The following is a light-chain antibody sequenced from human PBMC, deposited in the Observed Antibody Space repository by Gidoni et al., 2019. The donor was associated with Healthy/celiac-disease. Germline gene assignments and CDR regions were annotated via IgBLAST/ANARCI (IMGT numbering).Light chain of an antibody. V-gene: IGKV1-9*01. Sequence: DIQLTQSPSFLSASVGDRVTITCWASQGISSYLAWYQQKPGKAPKLLIYAASPLQSGVPSRFSGSGSGTEFTLTISSLQPEDFATYYCQQLNSYPQVTFGQGTRLEIK. CDR3: QQLNSYPQVT. CDR2: AAS. CDR1: QGISSY. J-gene: IGKJ5*01.